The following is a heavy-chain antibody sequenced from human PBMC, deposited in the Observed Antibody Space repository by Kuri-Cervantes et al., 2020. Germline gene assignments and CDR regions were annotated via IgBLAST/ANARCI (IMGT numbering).Heavy chain of an antibody. D-gene: IGHD1-14*01. Sequence: GGSLRLSYAASGFAFPTYAMTWVRQAPGKGLEWVSSISSSSSYIYYVDSVKGRFTISRDNAKNSLYLQMNSLRAEDTAVCYCARPPDGWQNAFDIWGQGTMVTVSS. V-gene: IGHV3-21*01. CDR1: GFAFPTYA. J-gene: IGHJ3*02. CDR3: ARPPDGWQNAFDI. CDR2: ISSSSSYI.